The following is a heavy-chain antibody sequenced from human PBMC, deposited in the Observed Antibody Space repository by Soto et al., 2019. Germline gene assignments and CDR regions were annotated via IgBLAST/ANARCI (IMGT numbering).Heavy chain of an antibody. J-gene: IGHJ4*02. CDR3: ARRWGEGRLDD. D-gene: IGHD3-10*01. CDR1: GGSISSSNW. CDR2: IYHSGNT. Sequence: QVQLQESGPGLVKPSGTLSLTCAVSGGSISSSNWWSWVRQPPGKGLEWIGEIYHSGNTNYNPSLNRRXTXAXXKSRKQFSLKLSSVPAADTAVYYRARRWGEGRLDDGGQGTLVTVSS. V-gene: IGHV4-4*02.